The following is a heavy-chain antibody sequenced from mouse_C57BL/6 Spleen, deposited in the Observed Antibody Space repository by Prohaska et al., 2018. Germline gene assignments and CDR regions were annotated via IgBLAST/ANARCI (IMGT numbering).Heavy chain of an antibody. CDR3: TRKAPYYYAMDY. CDR2: IDPEDGDT. V-gene: IGHV14-1*01. J-gene: IGHJ4*01. CDR1: GFNIKDYY. Sequence: GAELVRPGASVKLSCTVSGFNIKDYYMHWVKQRPEQGLEWIGRIDPEDGDTEYAPEFQGKATMTADTSSNTAYLQLSSLTSEDTAVYYCTRKAPYYYAMDYWGQGTSVTVSS.